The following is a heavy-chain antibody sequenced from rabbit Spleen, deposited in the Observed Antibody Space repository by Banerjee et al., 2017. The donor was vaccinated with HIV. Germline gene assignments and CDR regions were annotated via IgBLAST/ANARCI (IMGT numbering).Heavy chain of an antibody. CDR1: GVSFNDKDV. J-gene: IGHJ3*01. Sequence: QEQLEESGGGLVKPEGSLTLTCKASGVSFNDKDVMCWVRQAPGKGLEWIACIHDGSRNNIYYASWAKGRFPISKTSSTTVTLQMTSLTVADTATYFCARDTGSSFSSYGMDLRGQGTLVTVS. V-gene: IGHV1S45*01. CDR3: ARDTGSSFSSYGMDL. CDR2: IHDGSRNNI. D-gene: IGHD8-1*01.